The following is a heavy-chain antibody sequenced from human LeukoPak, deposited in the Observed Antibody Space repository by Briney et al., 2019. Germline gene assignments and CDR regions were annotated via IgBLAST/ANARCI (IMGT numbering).Heavy chain of an antibody. CDR2: IRSNTYGGAT. CDR3: TRGDRQSRTSVYYFDY. CDR1: EFTFSDYV. Sequence: GGSLRLSCTASEFTFSDYVMSWVRQAPGKGLEWVGFIRSNTYGGATEYAASVKGRITISRDDSKSIAYLQMNSLKTEDTAVYYCTRGDRQSRTSVYYFDYWGQGTLVTVSS. J-gene: IGHJ4*02. D-gene: IGHD1-14*01. V-gene: IGHV3-49*04.